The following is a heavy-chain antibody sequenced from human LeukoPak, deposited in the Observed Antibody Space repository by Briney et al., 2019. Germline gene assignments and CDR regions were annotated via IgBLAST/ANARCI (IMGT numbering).Heavy chain of an antibody. V-gene: IGHV4-34*01. J-gene: IGHJ4*02. CDR1: GGSFSGYY. D-gene: IGHD6-6*01. Sequence: PSETLSHTCAVYGGSFSGYYWSWIRQPPGKGLEWIGEINHSGSTNYNPSLKSRVTISVDTPKNQFSLKLSSVTAADTAVYYCARAPSSSSAYFDYWGQGTLVTVSS. CDR3: ARAPSSSSAYFDY. CDR2: INHSGST.